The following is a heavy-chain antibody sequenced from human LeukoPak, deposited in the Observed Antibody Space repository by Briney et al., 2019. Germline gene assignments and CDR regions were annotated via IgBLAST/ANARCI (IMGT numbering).Heavy chain of an antibody. Sequence: PGGSLRLSCAASGFTFSSYSMNWVRQAPGKGLEWVSYISSSSSTIYYADSVKGRFTISRDNAKNSLYLQMNSLRAEDTAVYYCARTLTAIVEDYYYYYGMDVWGQGTTVTVSS. CDR2: ISSSSSTI. CDR3: ARTLTAIVEDYYYYYGMDV. D-gene: IGHD5-24*01. CDR1: GFTFSSYS. V-gene: IGHV3-48*01. J-gene: IGHJ6*02.